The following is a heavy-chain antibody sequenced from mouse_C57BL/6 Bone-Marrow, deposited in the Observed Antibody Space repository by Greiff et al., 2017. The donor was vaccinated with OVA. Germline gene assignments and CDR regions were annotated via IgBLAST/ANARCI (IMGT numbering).Heavy chain of an antibody. Sequence: EVQLQQSGPVLARPGASVKMSCKTSGYTFTSYWMHWVKQRPGQGLEWIGAIYPGNSDTSYNQKFKGKAKLTAVTSASTAYLELSSLTNEDAAVYYCTSYDGFPYAMYYWGQGTAVTVSS. D-gene: IGHD2-3*01. V-gene: IGHV1-5*01. CDR3: TSYDGFPYAMYY. CDR1: GYTFTSYW. J-gene: IGHJ4*01. CDR2: IYPGNSDT.